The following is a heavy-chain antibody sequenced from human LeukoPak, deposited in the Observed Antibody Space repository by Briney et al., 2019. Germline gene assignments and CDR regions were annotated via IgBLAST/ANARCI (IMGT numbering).Heavy chain of an antibody. CDR3: ARASGYDLRYYFDY. CDR2: IYSGGST. D-gene: IGHD5-12*01. Sequence: GGSLRLSCAASGFTVSSNYMSWVRQAPGKGLEWVSVIYSGGSTYYADSVKGRFTISRDNSKNTLYLQMNSLRAEDTAVYYCARASGYDLRYYFDYWGQGTLVTVSS. CDR1: GFTVSSNY. J-gene: IGHJ4*02. V-gene: IGHV3-53*01.